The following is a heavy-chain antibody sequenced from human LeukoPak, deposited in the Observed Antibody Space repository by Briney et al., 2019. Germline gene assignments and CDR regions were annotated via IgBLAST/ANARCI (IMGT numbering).Heavy chain of an antibody. CDR1: GYTFTGYY. Sequence: ASVKVSCKASGYTFTGYYMHWVRQAPGQGLEWMGWINPNSGGTNYAQKFQGRVTMTRDTSISTAYMELSRLRSDDTAVYYCARDSGGTYYDILTGYSPPPFDYWGQGTLVTVSS. D-gene: IGHD3-9*01. J-gene: IGHJ4*02. CDR3: ARDSGGTYYDILTGYSPPPFDY. V-gene: IGHV1-2*02. CDR2: INPNSGGT.